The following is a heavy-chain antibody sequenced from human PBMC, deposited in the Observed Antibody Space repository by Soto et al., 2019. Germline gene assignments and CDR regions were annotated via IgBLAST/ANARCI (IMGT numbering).Heavy chain of an antibody. V-gene: IGHV1-18*01. Sequence: ASVKVSCKASGYSFTSYGISWGRQAPGQGLEWMGWVSAYNGNTNYAQKLQGRVTMTTDTSTSTAYMELRSLRSDDTAVYYCARIWDSSGSREDAYWGQGTLVTVSS. CDR1: GYSFTSYG. CDR3: ARIWDSSGSREDAY. D-gene: IGHD6-19*01. CDR2: VSAYNGNT. J-gene: IGHJ4*02.